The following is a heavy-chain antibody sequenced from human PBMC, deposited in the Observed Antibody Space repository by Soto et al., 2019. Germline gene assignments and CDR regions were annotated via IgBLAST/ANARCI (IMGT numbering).Heavy chain of an antibody. Sequence: SETLSLTCTVSGGSISSYYWSWIRQPPGKGLEWIGYIYYSGSTNYNPSLKSRVTISVDTSKNQFSLKPSSVTAADTAVYYCARGYYDSSGYYSFDPWGQGTLVTVSS. J-gene: IGHJ5*02. V-gene: IGHV4-59*01. D-gene: IGHD3-22*01. CDR2: IYYSGST. CDR1: GGSISSYY. CDR3: ARGYYDSSGYYSFDP.